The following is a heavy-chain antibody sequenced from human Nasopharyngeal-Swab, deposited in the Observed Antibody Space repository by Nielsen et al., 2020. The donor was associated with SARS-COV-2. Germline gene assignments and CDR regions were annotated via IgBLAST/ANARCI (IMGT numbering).Heavy chain of an antibody. CDR2: ISAYNSNT. D-gene: IGHD1-26*01. CDR1: GYTFTSYG. J-gene: IGHJ6*02. V-gene: IGHV1-18*01. Sequence: ASVKVSCKASGYTFTSYGISWVRQAPGQGLEWMGWISAYNSNTNYAQKLQGRVTMTTDTSTSTAYMELRSLRSDDTAVYYCARVGATLFYYYGMDVWGQGTTVTVSS. CDR3: ARVGATLFYYYGMDV.